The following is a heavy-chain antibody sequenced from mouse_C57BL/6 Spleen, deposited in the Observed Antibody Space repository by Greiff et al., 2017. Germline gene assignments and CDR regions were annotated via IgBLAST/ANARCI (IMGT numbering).Heavy chain of an antibody. J-gene: IGHJ4*01. V-gene: IGHV6-3*01. CDR3: SRIYYAMDY. Sequence: EVQRVESGGGLVQPGGSMKLSCVASGFTFSNYWMNWVRQSPEKGLEWVAQIRLKSDNYATHYAESVKGRFTISRDDSKSSVYLQMNNLRAEDTGIYYCSRIYYAMDYWGQGTSVTVSS. CDR2: IRLKSDNYAT. CDR1: GFTFSNYW.